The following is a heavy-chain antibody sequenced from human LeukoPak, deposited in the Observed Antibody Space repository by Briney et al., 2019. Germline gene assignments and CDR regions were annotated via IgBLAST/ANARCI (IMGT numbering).Heavy chain of an antibody. V-gene: IGHV4-39*07. CDR2: IYYSGST. CDR3: ARRSGSDSSRIFFDY. D-gene: IGHD6-13*01. J-gene: IGHJ4*02. Sequence: PSETLSLTCSVSGGSISGHYWGWIRQPPGKGLEWIGSIYYSGSTYYNPSLKSRVTISVDTSKNQFSLKLSSVTAADTAVYYCARRSGSDSSRIFFDYWGQGTLVTVSS. CDR1: GGSISGHY.